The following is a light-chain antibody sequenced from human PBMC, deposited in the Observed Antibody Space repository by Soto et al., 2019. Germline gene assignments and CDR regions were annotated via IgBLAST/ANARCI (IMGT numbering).Light chain of an antibody. CDR3: QQYNNWPGT. CDR1: QSVSSN. J-gene: IGKJ1*01. Sequence: EIVMTQSPATLSVSPGDRATLSCRASQSVSSNLAWYQQKPGQAPRLLIYGASTRATGIPAMFSGSGSGTEFTLTISSLQSEDFGVYYCQQYNNWPGTFGQGTKVEIK. V-gene: IGKV3-15*01. CDR2: GAS.